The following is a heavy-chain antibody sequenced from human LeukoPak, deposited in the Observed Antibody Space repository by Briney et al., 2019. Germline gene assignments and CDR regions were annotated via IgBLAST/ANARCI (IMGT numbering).Heavy chain of an antibody. CDR2: IYYSGST. CDR3: ARHRGGYYDFWSGYNEYFDY. D-gene: IGHD3-3*01. CDR1: GGSFSGYY. Sequence: SETLSLTCAVYGGSFSGYYWGWIRQPPGKGLEWIGSIYYSGSTYYNPSLKSRVTISVDTSKNQFSLKLSSVTAADTAVYYCARHRGGYYDFWSGYNEYFDYWGQGTLVTVSS. J-gene: IGHJ4*02. V-gene: IGHV4-39*01.